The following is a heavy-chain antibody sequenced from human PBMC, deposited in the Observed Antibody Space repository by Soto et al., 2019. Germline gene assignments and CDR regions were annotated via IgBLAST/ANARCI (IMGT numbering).Heavy chain of an antibody. D-gene: IGHD3-3*01. V-gene: IGHV5-51*01. Sequence: PGESLKISCKGSGYSFTSYWIGWVRQMPGKGLEWMGIIYPGDSDTRYSPSFQGQVTISADKSISTAYLQWSSLKALDTAMYYCARSHLPNDFWSGYYPTPYYYGMDVWGQGTTVTVSS. J-gene: IGHJ6*02. CDR1: GYSFTSYW. CDR3: ARSHLPNDFWSGYYPTPYYYGMDV. CDR2: IYPGDSDT.